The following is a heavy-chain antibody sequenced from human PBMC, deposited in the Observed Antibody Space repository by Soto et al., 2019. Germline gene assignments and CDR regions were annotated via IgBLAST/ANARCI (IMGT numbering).Heavy chain of an antibody. CDR1: GGFLSESY. Sequence: SETLSLSCAVYGGFLSESYWTWIRQPPGKGLEWIGEINHVGGTNYNPSLKSRVTMSVDTSQNQFSLRLISVTAADTAMYFCVRIRYQLPSSVLWLDPWGQGTPVTVSS. CDR3: VRIRYQLPSSVLWLDP. J-gene: IGHJ5*02. D-gene: IGHD3-16*01. V-gene: IGHV4-34*01. CDR2: INHVGGT.